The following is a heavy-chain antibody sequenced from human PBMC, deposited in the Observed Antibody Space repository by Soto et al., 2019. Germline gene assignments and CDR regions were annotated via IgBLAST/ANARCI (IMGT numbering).Heavy chain of an antibody. V-gene: IGHV3-33*01. CDR3: ARGGLWGSVLVGDY. CDR1: GFTFSSYG. Sequence: QVQLVESGGGVVQPGRSLRLSCAASGFTFSSYGMHWVRQAPGKGLEWVAVIWYDGSNNYYADSVKGRFTISRHNSKNTLYLQMNSRSAEDTAVYYWARGGLWGSVLVGDYWGQGTLVTVSS. CDR2: IWYDGSNN. J-gene: IGHJ4*02. D-gene: IGHD7-27*01.